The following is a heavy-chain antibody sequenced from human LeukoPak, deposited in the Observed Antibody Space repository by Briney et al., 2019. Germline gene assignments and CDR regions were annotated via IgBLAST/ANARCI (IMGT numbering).Heavy chain of an antibody. Sequence: ASVKVSCKASRDTLSGYYIHWVRQAPGQGLEWMGWINPNSGGTNYAQKFQGRVTMTRDTSISTAYMELSSLRSEDTAVYYCARDNSVGDIAWWFDPWGQGTLVTVSS. CDR2: INPNSGGT. J-gene: IGHJ5*02. CDR1: RDTLSGYY. D-gene: IGHD3-16*02. V-gene: IGHV1-2*02. CDR3: ARDNSVGDIAWWFDP.